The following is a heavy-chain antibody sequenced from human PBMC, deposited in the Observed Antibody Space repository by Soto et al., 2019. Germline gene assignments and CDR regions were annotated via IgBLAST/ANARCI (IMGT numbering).Heavy chain of an antibody. V-gene: IGHV3-21*01. CDR2: ISSGSTYI. CDR3: VRESDGDLGH. Sequence: LRLSCAASGFTFGSYNMNWVRQAPVKGLEWVSSISSGSTYIYYSDSVKGRFTISRDNAKTSLYLQMNSLRAEDTALYYCVRESDGDLGHWGQGILVTVSS. J-gene: IGHJ4*02. CDR1: GFTFGSYN. D-gene: IGHD4-17*01.